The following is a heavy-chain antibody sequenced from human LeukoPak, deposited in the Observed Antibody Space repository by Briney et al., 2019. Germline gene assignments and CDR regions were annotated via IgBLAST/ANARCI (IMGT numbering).Heavy chain of an antibody. CDR2: ISGSGGST. J-gene: IGHJ5*02. CDR1: GFTVSSNY. Sequence: GGSLRLSCAASGFTVSSNYMSWVRQAPGKGLEWVSAISGSGGSTYYADSVKGRFTISRDNSKNTLYLQMNSLRAEDTAVYYCAKGGSLSPFDPWGQGTLVTVSS. D-gene: IGHD3-16*01. V-gene: IGHV3-23*01. CDR3: AKGGSLSPFDP.